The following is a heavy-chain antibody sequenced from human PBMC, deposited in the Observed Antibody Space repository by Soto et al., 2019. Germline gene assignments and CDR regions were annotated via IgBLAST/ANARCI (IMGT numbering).Heavy chain of an antibody. CDR3: ASRRLGELSNDAFDI. CDR1: GYTFTGYY. D-gene: IGHD3-16*02. J-gene: IGHJ3*02. V-gene: IGHV1-2*06. CDR2: IRPISGGT. Sequence: SVEVSCKTPGYTFTGYYMHWVRQAPGQGIEWMGRIRPISGGTNYAQKFQCRVTMTRDTSISTAYMGLSRLRSGDTAVYSCASRRLGELSNDAFDIWGQGTMVTVSS.